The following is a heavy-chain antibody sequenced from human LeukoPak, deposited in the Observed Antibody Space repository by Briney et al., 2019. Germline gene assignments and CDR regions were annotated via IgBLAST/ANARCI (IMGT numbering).Heavy chain of an antibody. CDR3: ARVDAAGYYYYYYYMDV. V-gene: IGHV4-38-2*02. D-gene: IGHD2-15*01. Sequence: SETLSLTCTVSGGSLSSYYWGWIRQPPGKGLEWIGRIYHSGSTYYNPSLKSRVTISVDTSKNQFSLKLSSVTAADTAVYYCARVDAAGYYYYYYYMDVWGKGTTVTVSS. J-gene: IGHJ6*03. CDR1: GGSLSSYY. CDR2: IYHSGST.